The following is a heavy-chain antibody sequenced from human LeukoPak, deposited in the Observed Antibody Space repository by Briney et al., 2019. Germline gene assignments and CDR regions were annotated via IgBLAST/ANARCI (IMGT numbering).Heavy chain of an antibody. V-gene: IGHV3-66*01. Sequence: GGSLRLSCAASEFSVGSNYMTWVRQAPGKGLEWVSLIYSGGSTYYADSVKGRFTISRDNSKNTLYLQMNSLRAEDTAVYYCARGNSSGWYRRFYFQHWGQGTLVTVSS. CDR2: IYSGGST. J-gene: IGHJ1*01. D-gene: IGHD6-19*01. CDR3: ARGNSSGWYRRFYFQH. CDR1: EFSVGSNY.